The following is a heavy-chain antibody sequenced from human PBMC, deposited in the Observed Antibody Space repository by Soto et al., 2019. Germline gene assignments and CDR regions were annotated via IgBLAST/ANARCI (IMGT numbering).Heavy chain of an antibody. CDR1: GFTFSSYW. CDR3: ARNPFPEAALWNY. D-gene: IGHD3-3*01. V-gene: IGHV3-7*03. CDR2: IKQDGSEK. J-gene: IGHJ4*02. Sequence: EVQLVESGGGLVQPGGSLRLSCAASGFTFSSYWMSWVRQAPGKGLEWVANIKQDGSEKYYVDSVKGRFTISRDNAKNSLYLQMNSLRAEDTAVYYCARNPFPEAALWNYWGQGTLVTVSS.